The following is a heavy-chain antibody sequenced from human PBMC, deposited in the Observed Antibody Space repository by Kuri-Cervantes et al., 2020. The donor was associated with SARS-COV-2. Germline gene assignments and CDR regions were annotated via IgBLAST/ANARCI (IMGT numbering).Heavy chain of an antibody. CDR2: INHSGST. D-gene: IGHD5-12*01. J-gene: IGHJ6*02. Sequence: SETLSLTCAVYGGSFSGYYWSWIRQPPGKGLEWIGEINHSGSTNYNPSLKSRVTISVDTSKNQFSLKLSSVTAADTAVYYCARALTLRWLRPHDRYYYYGMDVWGQGTTVTVSS. V-gene: IGHV4-34*01. CDR1: GGSFSGYY. CDR3: ARALTLRWLRPHDRYYYYGMDV.